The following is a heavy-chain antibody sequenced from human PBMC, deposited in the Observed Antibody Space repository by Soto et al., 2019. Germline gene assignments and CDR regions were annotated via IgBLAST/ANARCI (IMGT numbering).Heavy chain of an antibody. CDR1: GGTFSSYA. CDR3: ARELVGGRGSFKFDY. V-gene: IGHV1-69*01. Sequence: QVQLVQSGAEVKKPGSSVKVSCKASGGTFSSYAISWVRQAPGQGLEWMGAIIPIFGTANYAQKYQGRVTITADESTSTAYMELSSLRSDDTAVYYCARELVGGRGSFKFDYWGQGTLVTVSS. CDR2: IIPIFGTA. J-gene: IGHJ4*02. D-gene: IGHD1-26*01.